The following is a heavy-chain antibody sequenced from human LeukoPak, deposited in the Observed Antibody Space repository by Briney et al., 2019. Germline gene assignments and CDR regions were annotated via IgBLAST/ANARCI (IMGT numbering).Heavy chain of an antibody. CDR2: ISGSGGST. CDR1: GFTFSSYV. D-gene: IGHD3-3*01. Sequence: GGSLRLSCAASGFTFSSYVMSWVRQAPGKGLEWVSAISGSGGSTYYADSVKGRFTISRDNSKNTLYLQMNSLRVEDTAVYYCAKDRGGWFDPWGQGTLVTVSS. CDR3: AKDRGGWFDP. V-gene: IGHV3-23*01. J-gene: IGHJ5*02.